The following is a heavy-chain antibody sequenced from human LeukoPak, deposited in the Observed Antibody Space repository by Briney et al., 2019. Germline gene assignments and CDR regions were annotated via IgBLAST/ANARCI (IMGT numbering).Heavy chain of an antibody. CDR3: ARGAYSSGWTWGY. CDR1: GFTFDDYA. J-gene: IGHJ4*02. V-gene: IGHV3-9*01. D-gene: IGHD6-19*01. CDR2: ITWNSAYI. Sequence: GGSLRLSCAASGFTFDDYAMHWVRQAPGKGLEWVSGITWNSAYIGYADSVKGRFTISRDNAKNSLYLQMNSLRAEDTAVYYCARGAYSSGWTWGYWGQGTLVTVSS.